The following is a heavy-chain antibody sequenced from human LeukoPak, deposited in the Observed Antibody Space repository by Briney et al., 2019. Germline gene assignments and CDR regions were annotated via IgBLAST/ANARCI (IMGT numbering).Heavy chain of an antibody. Sequence: SETLSLTCTVSGGSISSDYWSWIRQPAGKGLEWIGRIYSGGSTNYNPSLRGRVTVSVDTPKNQFSLKLSSVTAADTAVYYGARRSYSGNCYDYWGQGTLVTVSS. J-gene: IGHJ4*02. CDR3: ARRSYSGNCYDY. CDR2: IYSGGST. CDR1: GGSISSDY. V-gene: IGHV4-4*07. D-gene: IGHD1-26*01.